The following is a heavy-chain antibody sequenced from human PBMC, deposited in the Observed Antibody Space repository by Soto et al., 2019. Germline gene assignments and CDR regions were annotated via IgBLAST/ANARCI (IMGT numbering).Heavy chain of an antibody. CDR2: ISTSGGTI. D-gene: IGHD1-26*01. V-gene: IGHV3-48*03. CDR1: GFSFSSYA. CDR3: ARDSVGFRLGWIYYGMDV. J-gene: IGHJ6*02. Sequence: LRVTCAASGFSFSSYAMNWVRQAPGKGLEWVSYISTSGGTIYYADSVKGRFTISRDNAKNSLYLQMNSLRAEDTAVYYCARDSVGFRLGWIYYGMDVWGQGTTVTVSS.